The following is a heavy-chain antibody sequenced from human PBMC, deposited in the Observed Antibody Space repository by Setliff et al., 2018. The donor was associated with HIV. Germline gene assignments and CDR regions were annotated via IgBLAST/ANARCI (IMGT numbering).Heavy chain of an antibody. D-gene: IGHD2-15*01. V-gene: IGHV1-46*01. CDR1: GYSFTSYY. CDR3: ARIPPSPWWDGSESPDMDV. CDR2: INPSGGTT. J-gene: IGHJ6*03. Sequence: ASVKVSCKASGYSFTSYYVHWVRQAPGQGLEWMGIINPSGGTTSYAQKFQGRVTMTRDTSTSTVYMELSSLRSEDTAVYYCARIPPSPWWDGSESPDMDVWGRGTTVTVSS.